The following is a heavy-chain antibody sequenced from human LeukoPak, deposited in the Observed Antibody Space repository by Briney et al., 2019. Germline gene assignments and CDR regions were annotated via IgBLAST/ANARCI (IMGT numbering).Heavy chain of an antibody. D-gene: IGHD4-17*01. CDR3: ARDRRPIHYERFFDY. Sequence: GGSLRFSCAASGFAFSDYYMSWIRQARGKGLEWVSYISSSGSTIYYADSVKGRFTISRDNAKNSLYLQMNSLRAEDTAVYYCARDRRPIHYERFFDYWGQGTLVTVSS. CDR2: ISSSGSTI. V-gene: IGHV3-11*01. CDR1: GFAFSDYY. J-gene: IGHJ4*02.